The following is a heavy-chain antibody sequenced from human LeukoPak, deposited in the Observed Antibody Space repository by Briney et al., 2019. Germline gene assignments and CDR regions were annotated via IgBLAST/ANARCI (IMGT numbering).Heavy chain of an antibody. CDR3: ASTNYVPSLKSRVTIAVDTSKNQFSLKLSSVSAADTAVYYCAREVPGEIRYGGGIFDY. Sequence: SETLSLTGSGSGGSISSYYWSWLRQPPGQGLEWVGYIDYSGSTNSNPSLKSRATISVATSKNPFILQLSLVSAAATAVYYGASTNYVPSLKSRVTIAVDTSKNQFSLKLSSVSAADTAVYYCAREVPGEIRYGGGIFDYWGQGTLVTVPS. CDR2: IDYSGST. V-gene: IGHV4-59*01. J-gene: IGHJ4*02. D-gene: IGHD3-10*01. CDR1: GGSISSYY.